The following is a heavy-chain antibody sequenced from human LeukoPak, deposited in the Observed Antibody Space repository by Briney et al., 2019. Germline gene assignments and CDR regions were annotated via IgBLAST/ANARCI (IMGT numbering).Heavy chain of an antibody. CDR3: ARDTNYYGMDV. J-gene: IGHJ6*02. CDR1: GGSISSYY. Sequence: PSETLSLTCTVSGGSISSYYWSWIRQPPGKGLEWIGYIYHSGSTNYNPSLKSRVTISVDTSKNQFSLKLSSVTAADTAVYYCARDTNYYGMDVWGQGTTVTVSS. D-gene: IGHD3-3*01. CDR2: IYHSGST. V-gene: IGHV4-59*01.